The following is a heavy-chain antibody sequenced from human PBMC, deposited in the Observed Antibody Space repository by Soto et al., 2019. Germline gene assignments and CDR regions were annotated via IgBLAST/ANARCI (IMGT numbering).Heavy chain of an antibody. V-gene: IGHV1-3*01. CDR3: ARELRAAAGDAFDS. J-gene: IGHJ3*02. CDR1: GYTFTSYG. CDR2: INAGNGNT. Sequence: ASVKVSCKASGYTFTSYGISWVRQAPGQRLEWMGWINAGNGNTKYSQKFQGRVTITRDTSASTAYMELSSLRSEDTAVYYCARELRAAAGDAFDSWGQGTMVTVSS. D-gene: IGHD6-13*01.